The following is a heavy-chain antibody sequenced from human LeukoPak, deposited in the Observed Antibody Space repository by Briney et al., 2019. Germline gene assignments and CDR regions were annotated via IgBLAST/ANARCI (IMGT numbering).Heavy chain of an antibody. D-gene: IGHD6-19*01. Sequence: GGSLRLSCAASGFSFSTYGMHWVRQAPGKGLEWVSAISGSGGSTYYADSVKGRFTISRDNSKNTLYLQMNSLRAEDTAVYYCAKVRGYSSGWFDYWGQGTLVTVSS. J-gene: IGHJ4*02. CDR3: AKVRGYSSGWFDY. CDR1: GFSFSTYG. CDR2: ISGSGGST. V-gene: IGHV3-23*01.